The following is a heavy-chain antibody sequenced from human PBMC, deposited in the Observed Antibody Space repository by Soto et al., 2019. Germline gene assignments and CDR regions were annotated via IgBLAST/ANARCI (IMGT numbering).Heavy chain of an antibody. V-gene: IGHV1-8*01. CDR3: ARGINYYASGDDAFDI. Sequence: QVQLVQSEAEVKKPGASVKVSCKASGYTFTSYDINWVRQATGQGLEWMGWMNPNSGNTGYAQKYQGRATMTRNTSISPAYMELSSLRSEDTAVYYCARGINYYASGDDAFDIWGQGTMVTVSS. D-gene: IGHD3-10*01. CDR2: MNPNSGNT. J-gene: IGHJ3*02. CDR1: GYTFTSYD.